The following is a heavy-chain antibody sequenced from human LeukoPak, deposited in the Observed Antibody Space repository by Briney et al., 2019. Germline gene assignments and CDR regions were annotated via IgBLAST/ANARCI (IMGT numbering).Heavy chain of an antibody. CDR3: ARDLVDGVGAPGAY. D-gene: IGHD1-26*01. V-gene: IGHV1-18*01. CDR2: INTYNGNT. Sequence: ASVKVSCKASGYTFTNYGIIWMRQAPGQGLEWMGWINTYNGNTNYAQKLQGSVTITTDTSTGTAYMELRSLRSDDTAVFYCARDLVDGVGAPGAYWGQGALVTVSS. J-gene: IGHJ4*02. CDR1: GYTFTNYG.